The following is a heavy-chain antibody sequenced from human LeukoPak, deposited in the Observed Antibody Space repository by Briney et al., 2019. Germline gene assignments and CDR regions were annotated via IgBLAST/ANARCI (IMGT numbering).Heavy chain of an antibody. Sequence: GRSLRLSCAASGFTFSSYGMHWVRQAPGKGLEWVAVISYDGSNKYYADSVKGRFTISRDNSKNTLYLQMNSLRAEDTAVYYCAKNGLGQWLVPFDNWGQGTLVTVSS. CDR1: GFTFSSYG. J-gene: IGHJ4*02. CDR2: ISYDGSNK. V-gene: IGHV3-30*18. D-gene: IGHD6-19*01. CDR3: AKNGLGQWLVPFDN.